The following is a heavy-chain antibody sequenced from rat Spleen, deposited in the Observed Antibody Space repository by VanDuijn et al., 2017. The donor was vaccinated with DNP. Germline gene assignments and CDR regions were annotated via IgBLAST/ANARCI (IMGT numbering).Heavy chain of an antibody. CDR2: IIYDGTST. Sequence: EVQLVESGGGLVRPGSSLRLSCAASGFIFSDYAMAWVRQSPKMGLEWVATIIYDGTSTFYRDSVTGRFTISRDFARTTLYLQMDSLRSEDSATYYCTTLITFMNGWGQGTSVTVSS. J-gene: IGHJ4*01. CDR1: GFIFSDYA. CDR3: TTLITFMNG. D-gene: IGHD1-1*01. V-gene: IGHV5S10*01.